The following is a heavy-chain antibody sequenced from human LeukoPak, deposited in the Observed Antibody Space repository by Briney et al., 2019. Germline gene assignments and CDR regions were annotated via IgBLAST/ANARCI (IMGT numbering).Heavy chain of an antibody. Sequence: GGSLRLSCAASGFTFSNYGIRWVRQAPGKGLEWVSSISGSGDSTYYADSVKGRFTISRDNSKNTLYLQMNSLRAEDTAVYYCAKDRGIISDYWGQGTLVTVSS. CDR2: ISGSGDST. D-gene: IGHD3-10*01. J-gene: IGHJ4*02. V-gene: IGHV3-23*01. CDR1: GFTFSNYG. CDR3: AKDRGIISDY.